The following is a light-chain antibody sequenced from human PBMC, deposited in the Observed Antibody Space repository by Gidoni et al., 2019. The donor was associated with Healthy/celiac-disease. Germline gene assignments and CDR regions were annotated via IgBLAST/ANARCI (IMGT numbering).Light chain of an antibody. CDR2: LGS. CDR1: QSLLHSNGYNY. J-gene: IGKJ1*01. Sequence: DIVMTQSPLSLPVTPGEPASISCRSSQSLLHSNGYNYLDWYLQKPGQSPQLLIYLGSNRASGVPDRFSGSGSGTDFTLKISRVEAEDVGVYYCMQALQTREXXXQGTKVEIK. CDR3: MQALQTREX. V-gene: IGKV2-28*01.